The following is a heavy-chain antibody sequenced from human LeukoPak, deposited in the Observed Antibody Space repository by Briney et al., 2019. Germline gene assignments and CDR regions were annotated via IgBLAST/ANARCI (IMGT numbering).Heavy chain of an antibody. CDR3: ARARTGTYYYYYYMDV. CDR1: GGSISSSSYY. J-gene: IGHJ6*03. V-gene: IGHV4-39*07. CDR2: ISSSGST. D-gene: IGHD1-1*01. Sequence: SETLSLTCTVSGGSISSSSYYWGWIRQPPGKGLEWIGRISSSGSTNYNPSLKSRVTISVDTSKNQFSLKLSSMTAADTAVYYCARARTGTYYYYYYMDVWGKGTTVTISS.